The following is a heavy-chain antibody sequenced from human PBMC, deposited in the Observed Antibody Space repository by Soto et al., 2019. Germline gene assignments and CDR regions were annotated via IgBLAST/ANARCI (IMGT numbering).Heavy chain of an antibody. CDR2: MNPNSGNT. Sequence: KVSCKASGYTFTSYDINWVRQATGQGLERMGWMNPNSGNTSYAQKFQGRVTMTRNTSIRTAYMELSSLRSEDTAVYYCARIRPHYCANGVCYVGYYYYYGMDVWGQGTTVTVSS. CDR3: ARIRPHYCANGVCYVGYYYYYGMDV. J-gene: IGHJ6*02. V-gene: IGHV1-8*01. D-gene: IGHD2-8*01. CDR1: GYTFTSYD.